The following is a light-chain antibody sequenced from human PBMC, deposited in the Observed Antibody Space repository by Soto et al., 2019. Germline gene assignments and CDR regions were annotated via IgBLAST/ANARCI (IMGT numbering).Light chain of an antibody. CDR1: SSNIGRNT. CDR2: SNN. V-gene: IGLV1-44*01. CDR3: AGWDARLNGPV. J-gene: IGLJ2*01. Sequence: QSVLTQPPSASGTPGQRVTISCSGSSSNIGRNTVNWYQQLPGTAPKLLIYSNNQRPSGVPDRFSGSKSGTSGSLAISGLQSEDEADYYCAGWDARLNGPVFGGGTKLTVL.